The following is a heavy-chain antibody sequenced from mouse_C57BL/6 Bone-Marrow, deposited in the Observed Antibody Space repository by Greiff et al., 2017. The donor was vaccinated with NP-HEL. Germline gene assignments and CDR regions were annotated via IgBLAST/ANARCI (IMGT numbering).Heavy chain of an antibody. CDR1: GFTFSSYG. CDR2: ISSGGSYT. V-gene: IGHV5-6*02. J-gene: IGHJ2*01. Sequence: DVQLVESGGDLVKPGGSLKLSCAASGFTFSSYGMSWVRQTPDKRLEWVATISSGGSYTYYPDSVKGRFTISRDNAKNTLYLQMSSLKSEDTAMYYCARRPLIPYYFDYWGQGTTLTVSS. CDR3: ARRPLIPYYFDY. D-gene: IGHD1-2*01.